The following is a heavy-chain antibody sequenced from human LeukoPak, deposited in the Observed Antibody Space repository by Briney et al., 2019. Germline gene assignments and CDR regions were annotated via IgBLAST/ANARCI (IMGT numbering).Heavy chain of an antibody. D-gene: IGHD3-3*01. J-gene: IGHJ5*02. V-gene: IGHV3-23*01. CDR2: LGGSGADI. Sequence: PGGSLRLSCAASGFTFSSYAMSWVRQAPGKGLEWVSGLGGSGADIFYADSVKGRFTISRDNSKNTLYPQMNSLRAEDTAVYYCAKDQFEDFWSGYYFDPWGQGTLVTVSS. CDR3: AKDQFEDFWSGYYFDP. CDR1: GFTFSSYA.